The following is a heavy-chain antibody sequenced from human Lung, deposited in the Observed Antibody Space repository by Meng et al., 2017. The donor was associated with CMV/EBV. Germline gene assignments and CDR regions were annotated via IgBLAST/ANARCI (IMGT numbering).Heavy chain of an antibody. Sequence: GESXKISCAVSGFIVSTKYMSWVRQAPGKGLEWVSTIYSGGNTYSDDSAKSRFTISRENSKNILQLQLKGLAAEDKDVYYCATGPGYSSARDYWGQGSPVTVSS. V-gene: IGHV3-53*01. CDR2: IYSGGNT. CDR1: GFIVSTKY. J-gene: IGHJ4*02. D-gene: IGHD6-19*01. CDR3: ATGPGYSSARDY.